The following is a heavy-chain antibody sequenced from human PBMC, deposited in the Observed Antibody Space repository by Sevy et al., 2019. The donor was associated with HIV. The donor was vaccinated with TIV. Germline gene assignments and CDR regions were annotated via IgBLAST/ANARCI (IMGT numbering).Heavy chain of an antibody. Sequence: SETLSLTCTVSGGSVSSGSYYWSWIRQPPGKGLEWIGYIYYSGSTNYNPSLKRRVTISVDTSKNQFSLKLSSVTAADTAVYYCARDVSYDSSGYYYAPYGMDVWGQGTTVTVSS. CDR2: IYYSGST. CDR1: GGSVSSGSYY. J-gene: IGHJ6*02. V-gene: IGHV4-61*01. D-gene: IGHD3-22*01. CDR3: ARDVSYDSSGYYYAPYGMDV.